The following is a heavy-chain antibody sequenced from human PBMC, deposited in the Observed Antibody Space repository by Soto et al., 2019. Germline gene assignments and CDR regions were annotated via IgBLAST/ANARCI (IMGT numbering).Heavy chain of an antibody. CDR2: INHDGSES. Sequence: ESGGGLVQPGGSLRLSCAAFSGYWMSWVRQAPGKGLEWVANINHDGSESHYVDSVKGRFTISRDNAKNSVSVQMNSLRVEDTAVYYCARGRRAYSGYDFHFDSWGQGTLVTVSS. J-gene: IGHJ4*02. CDR1: SGYW. V-gene: IGHV3-7*01. CDR3: ARGRRAYSGYDFHFDS. D-gene: IGHD5-12*01.